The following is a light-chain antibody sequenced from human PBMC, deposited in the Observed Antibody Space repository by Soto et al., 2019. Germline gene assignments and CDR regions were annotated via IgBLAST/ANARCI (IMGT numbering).Light chain of an antibody. CDR2: DAF. Sequence: EIVLTQFPATLSLSPGERATLSCRASQSINNYLAWYQQKPGQAPRLLIYDAFTRATGIPARFSGSGSGTDWTDFTLTISSLEPEDFVVYYCQQRSSWPFTFGPGTKVDIK. J-gene: IGKJ3*01. V-gene: IGKV3-11*01. CDR3: QQRSSWPFT. CDR1: QSINNY.